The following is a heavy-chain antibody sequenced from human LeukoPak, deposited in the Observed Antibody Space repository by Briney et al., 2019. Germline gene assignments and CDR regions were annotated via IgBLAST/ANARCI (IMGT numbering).Heavy chain of an antibody. CDR1: GGSISSSNW. D-gene: IGHD6-19*01. CDR3: ARGAAYSSGWYYFDY. J-gene: IGHJ4*02. Sequence: SETLSLTCAVSGGSISSSNWWNWVRQPPGKGLEWIGEIYHSGSTHYNPSLKSRVTISVDKSKNQFSLKLSSVTAADTAVYYCARGAAYSSGWYYFDYWGQGTLVTVSS. V-gene: IGHV4-4*02. CDR2: IYHSGST.